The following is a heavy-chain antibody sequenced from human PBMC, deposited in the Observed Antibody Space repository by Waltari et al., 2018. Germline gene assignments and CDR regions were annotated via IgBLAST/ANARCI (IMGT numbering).Heavy chain of an antibody. CDR1: GYTFTSYD. CDR2: INPNSGNT. D-gene: IGHD1-26*01. Sequence: QVQLVQSGAEVKKPGASVKVSCKASGYTFTSYDINWVRQATGQGLEWMGWINPNSGNTGYAQKFQGRVTITRNTSISTAYMERSSLRSEDTAVYYCARGSEWELLNFDYWGQGTLVTVSS. CDR3: ARGSEWELLNFDY. V-gene: IGHV1-8*03. J-gene: IGHJ4*02.